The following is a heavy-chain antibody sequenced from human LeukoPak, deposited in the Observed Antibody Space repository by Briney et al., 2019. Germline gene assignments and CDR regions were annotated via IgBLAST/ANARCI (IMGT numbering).Heavy chain of an antibody. CDR1: GGSISSGGYF. J-gene: IGHJ4*02. CDR2: IYYTGST. CDR3: ARGGFREFDS. V-gene: IGHV4-31*03. Sequence: SQTLSLTCTVSGGSISSGGYFWTWIRQHPGKGLEWIGHIYYTGSTYYNPSLKSRVTISVDTSKNQFSLKLSSVTAADTAVYYCARGGFREFDSWGQGTLVIVSS. D-gene: IGHD3-10*01.